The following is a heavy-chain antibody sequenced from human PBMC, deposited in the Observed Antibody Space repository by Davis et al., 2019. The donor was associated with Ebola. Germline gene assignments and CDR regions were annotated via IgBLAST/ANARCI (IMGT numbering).Heavy chain of an antibody. D-gene: IGHD2-15*01. CDR3: AREVVVAATPGDYYYYGMDV. J-gene: IGHJ6*02. V-gene: IGHV4-61*01. Sequence: MPSETLSLTCTVSGGSVSSGSYYWSWIRQPPEKGLEWVGYIYYSGSTNCNPSLKSRVTISVDTSKNQFSLKLSSVTAADTAVYYCAREVVVAATPGDYYYYGMDVWGQGTTVTVSS. CDR2: IYYSGST. CDR1: GGSVSSGSYY.